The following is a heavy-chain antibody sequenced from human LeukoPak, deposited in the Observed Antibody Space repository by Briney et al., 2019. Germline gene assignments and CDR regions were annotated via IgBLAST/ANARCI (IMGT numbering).Heavy chain of an antibody. Sequence: PGGSLRLSCVASGYTFSSYGMHWVRQAPGKGLEWVAVISYDGSNKYYADSVKGRFTISRDNSKNTLYLQMNSLRAEDTAVYYCAKVGSSMAIDYWGQGTLVTVSS. D-gene: IGHD3-10*01. J-gene: IGHJ4*02. CDR1: GYTFSSYG. CDR3: AKVGSSMAIDY. V-gene: IGHV3-30*18. CDR2: ISYDGSNK.